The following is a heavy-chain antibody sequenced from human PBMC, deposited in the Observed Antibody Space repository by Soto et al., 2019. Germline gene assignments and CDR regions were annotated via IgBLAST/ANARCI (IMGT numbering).Heavy chain of an antibody. Sequence: QVQLQESGPGLVKPSQTLSLTCTVSGGSISSGGYYWSWIRQHPGKGLEWIGYIYYSGSTYYNPSLTXRXTXPVXTSKNQCSLKLSSMTAADTAVYYCARVGGITRFDPWGQGTLVTVSS. J-gene: IGHJ5*02. CDR1: GGSISSGGYY. CDR2: IYYSGST. CDR3: ARVGGITRFDP. D-gene: IGHD3-16*01. V-gene: IGHV4-31*03.